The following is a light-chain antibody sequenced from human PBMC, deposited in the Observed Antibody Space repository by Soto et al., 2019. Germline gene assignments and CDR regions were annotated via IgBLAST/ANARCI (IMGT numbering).Light chain of an antibody. J-gene: IGLJ2*01. CDR3: SSYAGSTSVV. Sequence: QSVLTQPPSASGSPGQSVTISCTGTSSDVGGYNYVSWYQQHPGKAPKLMIYEVSKRPSGVPDRFSGSKSGNTASLTVSGPQAEDEADYYCSSYAGSTSVVFGGGTKLTVL. CDR2: EVS. CDR1: SSDVGGYNY. V-gene: IGLV2-8*01.